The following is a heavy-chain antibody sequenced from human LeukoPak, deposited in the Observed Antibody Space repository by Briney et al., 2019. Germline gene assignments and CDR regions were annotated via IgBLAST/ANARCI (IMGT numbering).Heavy chain of an antibody. J-gene: IGHJ6*03. CDR1: GDSISTNNW. CDR2: IYHSGNT. CDR3: AREHCSGGSCYSIYYYYYMDV. D-gene: IGHD2-15*01. Sequence: SETLSLTCAVSGDSISTNNWWIWVRQPPGKGLEWIGEIYHSGNTNYNPSLKSRVTISVDNSKNHFSLKVSSVAAADTAVYYCAREHCSGGSCYSIYYYYYMDVWGKGTTVTVSS. V-gene: IGHV4-4*02.